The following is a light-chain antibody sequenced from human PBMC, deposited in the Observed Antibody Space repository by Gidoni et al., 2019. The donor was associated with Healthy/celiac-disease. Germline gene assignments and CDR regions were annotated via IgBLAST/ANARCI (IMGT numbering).Light chain of an antibody. V-gene: IGKV1-5*03. CDR1: QSISRW. Sequence: DIPMTQSPSTLSASVGDRVTITCRTSQSISRWLAWYHMKPGKAPKLLIYKESSLESGVPSSFSGSGSGTEFTLTISSLQPDDFATYYCKQYNSYPGTFGQGTKVEIK. CDR3: KQYNSYPGT. CDR2: KES. J-gene: IGKJ1*01.